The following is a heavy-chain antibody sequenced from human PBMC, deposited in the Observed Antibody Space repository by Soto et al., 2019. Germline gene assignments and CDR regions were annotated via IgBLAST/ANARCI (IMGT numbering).Heavy chain of an antibody. Sequence: SETLSLTCDVSSSVSGYSISSDYYWGWIRQPPGKGLEWIGSIYHSGTTYYSPSLKSRVTISVDTSKNQFSLKLSSVTAADTAVYYCARALNPDIVVVVAATGAFDYWGQGTLVTVSS. CDR1: GYSISSDYY. CDR3: ARALNPDIVVVVAATGAFDY. D-gene: IGHD2-15*01. V-gene: IGHV4-38-2*01. J-gene: IGHJ4*02. CDR2: IYHSGTT.